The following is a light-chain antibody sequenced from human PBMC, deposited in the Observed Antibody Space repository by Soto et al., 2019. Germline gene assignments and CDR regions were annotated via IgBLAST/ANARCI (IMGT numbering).Light chain of an antibody. V-gene: IGKV3-20*01. CDR1: QTIDKF. J-gene: IGKJ3*01. Sequence: DIVMTQSPLSLPVTPGEPATLSCRASQTIDKFLAWYQQRPGQPPRLLIFDSSNRATGVPVRFSGSGSGTVFTLTIGRLEPEDFAVYYCQLYGDSPMHTFGLGTKVDIK. CDR2: DSS. CDR3: QLYGDSPMHT.